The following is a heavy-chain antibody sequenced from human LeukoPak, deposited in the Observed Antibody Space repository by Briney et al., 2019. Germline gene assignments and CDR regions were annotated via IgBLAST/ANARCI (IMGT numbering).Heavy chain of an antibody. D-gene: IGHD1-1*01. Sequence: GGSLRLSCAASGFTFSSYAMSWVRQAPGKGLEWVSAISGSGGSTYYADSVKGRFTISRDNSKNTLYLQMNSLRAEDTTVYYCARNDMTDDAFDIWGQGTMVTVSS. J-gene: IGHJ3*02. V-gene: IGHV3-23*01. CDR1: GFTFSSYA. CDR2: ISGSGGST. CDR3: ARNDMTDDAFDI.